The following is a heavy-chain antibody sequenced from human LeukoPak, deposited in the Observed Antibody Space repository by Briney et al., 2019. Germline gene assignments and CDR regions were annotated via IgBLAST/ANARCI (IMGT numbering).Heavy chain of an antibody. CDR3: ANYIRNVHYYTDA. V-gene: IGHV4-4*09. J-gene: IGHJ6*03. D-gene: IGHD1-1*01. CDR2: IYTSGST. CDR1: GGSFDSKY. Sequence: SETLSLTCSVSGGSFDSKYWSWIRQPPGKGLEWIGYIYTSGSTNFNPSLRSRVAMSIDTSKNQFSLKVYSVPAADTAVYSCANYIRNVHYYTDAWGKGTTFIVSS.